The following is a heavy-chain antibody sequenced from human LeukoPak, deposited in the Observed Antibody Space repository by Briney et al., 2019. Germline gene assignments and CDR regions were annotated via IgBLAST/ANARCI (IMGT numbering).Heavy chain of an antibody. CDR1: GFTFSSHW. Sequence: PGGSLRLSCAASGFTFSSHWMHWVRQAPGKGLVWVSRINTDGSSTGYADSVKGRFTISRDNAKNTLYLQMNRLRAEDTAVYYCARDGTTSNWVVYNWFDSWGQGTLVTVSS. V-gene: IGHV3-74*01. J-gene: IGHJ5*01. D-gene: IGHD1/OR15-1a*01. CDR2: INTDGSST. CDR3: ARDGTTSNWVVYNWFDS.